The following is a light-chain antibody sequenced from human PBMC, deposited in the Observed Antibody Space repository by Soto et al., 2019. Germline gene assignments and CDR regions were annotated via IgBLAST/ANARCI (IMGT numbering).Light chain of an antibody. CDR1: QSIGVT. V-gene: IGKV3-15*01. J-gene: IGKJ1*01. CDR3: QQCNLWPWT. Sequence: EIVMTQSPATLSVSPGGRATLSCRASQSIGVTLAWFQQKPGQAPRLLIYDATNRATGIPARFSGRGSGAEFTLTIGSLQSEDFAVYYCQQCNLWPWTFGQGTKVEI. CDR2: DAT.